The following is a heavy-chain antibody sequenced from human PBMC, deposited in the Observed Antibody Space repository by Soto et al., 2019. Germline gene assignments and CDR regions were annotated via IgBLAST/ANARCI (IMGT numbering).Heavy chain of an antibody. D-gene: IGHD6-13*01. Sequence: QVHLVQSSAEVKKPGSSVKVSCKASGGTFTSTAFSWVRQAPGQGLEWMGGIIPVLGTPNYAQKFQARVTITADASTTTVHMERSSLRSDDTAVYYCASSAGLDHLLNYYGLNVWGQGTTVTVSS. CDR2: IIPVLGTP. CDR1: GGTFTSTA. V-gene: IGHV1-69*01. J-gene: IGHJ6*02. CDR3: ASSAGLDHLLNYYGLNV.